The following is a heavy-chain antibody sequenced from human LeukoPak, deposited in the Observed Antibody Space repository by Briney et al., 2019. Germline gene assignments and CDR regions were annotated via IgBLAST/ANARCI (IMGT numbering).Heavy chain of an antibody. J-gene: IGHJ5*02. CDR3: ARGLFLGYSSGWYVGIGNWFDP. V-gene: IGHV3-7*01. CDR2: IKTDGSQI. CDR1: GFTFSSYW. Sequence: GGSLRLSCVASGFTFSSYWMTWVRQAPGKGLEWVANIKTDGSQIYYVDSVKGRFTISRDNAKNSLYLQMNSLRAEDTAVYYCARGLFLGYSSGWYVGIGNWFDPWGQGTLVTVSS. D-gene: IGHD6-19*01.